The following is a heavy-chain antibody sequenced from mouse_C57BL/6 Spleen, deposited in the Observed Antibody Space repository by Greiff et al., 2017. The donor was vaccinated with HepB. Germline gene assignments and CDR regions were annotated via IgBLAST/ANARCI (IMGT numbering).Heavy chain of an antibody. D-gene: IGHD1-1*01. J-gene: IGHJ2*01. CDR2: IYPGSGST. Sequence: QVQLQQPGAELVKPGASVKMSCKASGYTFTSYWITWVKQRPGQGLEWIGDIYPGSGSTNYNEKFKSKATLTVDTSSSTAYMQLSSLTSEDSAVYYCARRDYYYGSWGFDYWGQGTTLTVSS. CDR3: ARRDYYYGSWGFDY. V-gene: IGHV1-55*01. CDR1: GYTFTSYW.